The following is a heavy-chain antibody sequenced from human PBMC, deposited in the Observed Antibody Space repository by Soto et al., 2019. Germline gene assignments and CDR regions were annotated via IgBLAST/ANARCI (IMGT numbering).Heavy chain of an antibody. CDR3: ARERSSGAFDI. Sequence: QVQLVQSGAEVKKPGASVKVSCKTSGYTFTSYDINWVRRATGQGLEWMGWMNPNSGNTAYAQKFQGRVTMTRNTATSPAYMELSSLRAEDTAAYYCARERSSGAFDIWGQGTMVTVSS. D-gene: IGHD1-26*01. CDR2: MNPNSGNT. V-gene: IGHV1-8*01. CDR1: GYTFTSYD. J-gene: IGHJ3*02.